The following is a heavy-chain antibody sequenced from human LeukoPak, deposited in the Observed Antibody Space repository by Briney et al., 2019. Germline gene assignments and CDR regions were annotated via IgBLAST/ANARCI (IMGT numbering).Heavy chain of an antibody. D-gene: IGHD3-16*01. CDR3: AKDVGESTDY. Sequence: PGRSLRLPCSASGSTFSSYAMYWVRRAPGKGLEWVSAISGSGGSTYYADSVKGRFTISRDNSKNTLYLQMNSLRAEDTALYYCAKDVGESTDYWGQGTLVTVSS. V-gene: IGHV3-23*01. J-gene: IGHJ4*02. CDR1: GSTFSSYA. CDR2: ISGSGGST.